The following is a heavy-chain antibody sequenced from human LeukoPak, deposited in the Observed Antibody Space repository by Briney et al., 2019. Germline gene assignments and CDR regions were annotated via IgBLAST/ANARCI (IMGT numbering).Heavy chain of an antibody. CDR1: GGSITSSH. D-gene: IGHD5-24*01. CDR2: VHHSGTS. CDR3: AGAEIHT. V-gene: IGHV4-59*01. J-gene: IGHJ5*02. Sequence: SETLSLTCTVSGGSITSSHWSWVRRSPGKGLEWIGYVHHSGTSSYNPSLESRVTISLDTSKSQFCLTLESVTAADTALYYCAGAEIHTWGQGTLVTVSS.